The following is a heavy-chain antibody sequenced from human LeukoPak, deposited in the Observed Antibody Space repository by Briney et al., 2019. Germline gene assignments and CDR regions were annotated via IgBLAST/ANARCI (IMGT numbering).Heavy chain of an antibody. Sequence: ASVNVSCKASGGTFSIYAISWVRQAPGQGLEWMGGIIPIFGTANYTQKFQGIVTITTDESTSRAYMELSSLRSEDTAVYYCARALTTVTTYYFDYWGQGTLVTVSS. V-gene: IGHV1-69*05. CDR1: GGTFSIYA. J-gene: IGHJ4*02. CDR2: IIPIFGTA. D-gene: IGHD4-17*01. CDR3: ARALTTVTTYYFDY.